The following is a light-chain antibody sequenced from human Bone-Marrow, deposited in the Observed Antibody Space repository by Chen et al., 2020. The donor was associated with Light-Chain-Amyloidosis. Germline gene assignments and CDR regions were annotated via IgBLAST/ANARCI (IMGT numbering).Light chain of an antibody. Sequence: SYVLTQPSSVSVAPGQTATLACGGNNIGSTSVPWYTQTPGQAPLLVVYDDSDRPSGIPERLSGSNSGNTATLTISRVEAGDEADYYCQVWDRSSDRPVFGGGTKLTVL. CDR2: DDS. CDR3: QVWDRSSDRPV. CDR1: NIGSTS. V-gene: IGLV3-21*02. J-gene: IGLJ3*02.